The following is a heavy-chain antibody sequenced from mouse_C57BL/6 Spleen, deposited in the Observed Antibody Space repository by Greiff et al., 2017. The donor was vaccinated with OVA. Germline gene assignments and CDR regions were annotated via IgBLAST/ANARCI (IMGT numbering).Heavy chain of an antibody. CDR2: ISSGSSTI. CDR3: ASPYGSHDYAMDY. Sequence: EVKLMESGGGLVKPGGSLKLSCAASGFTFSDYGMHWVRQAPEKGLEWVAYISSGSSTIYYADTVKGRFTISRDNAKNTLFLQMTSLRSEDTAMYYCASPYGSHDYAMDYWGQGTSVTVSS. CDR1: GFTFSDYG. J-gene: IGHJ4*01. V-gene: IGHV5-17*01. D-gene: IGHD1-1*01.